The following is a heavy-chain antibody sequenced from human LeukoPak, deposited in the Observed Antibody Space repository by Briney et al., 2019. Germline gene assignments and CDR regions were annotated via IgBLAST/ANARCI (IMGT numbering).Heavy chain of an antibody. Sequence: AGGSLRLSCAASRFIFSSYAMHWVRQAPGKGLEWVAVLSYDGSDKYYADSVKGRFTISRANSRNTPYLQMNSLRTEDTAMYYCARGGSSWDFAFAIWGQGTMVTVSS. V-gene: IGHV3-30*04. CDR2: LSYDGSDK. CDR1: RFIFSSYA. CDR3: ARGGSSWDFAFAI. J-gene: IGHJ3*02. D-gene: IGHD6-13*01.